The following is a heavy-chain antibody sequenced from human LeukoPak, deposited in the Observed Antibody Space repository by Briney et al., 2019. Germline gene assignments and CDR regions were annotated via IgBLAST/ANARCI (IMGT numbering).Heavy chain of an antibody. Sequence: GGSLRLSCAASGFTFSSYWMHWVRQAPGKGLVWVSRINSDGSSTSYADSVKGRFTISRDNAKNTLYPQMNSLRAEDTAVYYCARDCSGGSCLNWFDPWGQGTLVTVSS. V-gene: IGHV3-74*01. J-gene: IGHJ5*02. D-gene: IGHD2-15*01. CDR3: ARDCSGGSCLNWFDP. CDR2: INSDGSST. CDR1: GFTFSSYW.